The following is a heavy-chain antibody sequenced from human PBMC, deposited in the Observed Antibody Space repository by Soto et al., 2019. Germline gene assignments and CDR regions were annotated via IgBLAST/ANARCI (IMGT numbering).Heavy chain of an antibody. J-gene: IGHJ4*02. V-gene: IGHV1-18*01. D-gene: IGHD6-13*01. Sequence: ASVKLSCKAPGYTFTSYGMSWVRHSPGQGLEWMGWISAYNGNTNYAQKLQGRVTMTTDTSTSTAYMELRSLRSDDTAVYYCERVGYSSSWLFDYWGQGTLVTVSS. CDR3: ERVGYSSSWLFDY. CDR1: GYTFTSYG. CDR2: ISAYNGNT.